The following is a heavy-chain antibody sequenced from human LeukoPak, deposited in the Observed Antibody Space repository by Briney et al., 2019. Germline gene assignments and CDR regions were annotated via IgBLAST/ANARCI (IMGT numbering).Heavy chain of an antibody. J-gene: IGHJ4*02. CDR3: ASGSTGRFGELFPTDY. D-gene: IGHD3-10*01. CDR2: IDPSDSYT. CDR1: GYSLTSYW. V-gene: IGHV5-10-1*01. Sequence: GESLRISCKGSGYSLTSYWISWVRQMPGKGLERMGRIDPSDSYTNYSPSFQGHVTISADKSISTAYLQWSSLKASDTAMYYCASGSTGRFGELFPTDYWGQGTLVTVSS.